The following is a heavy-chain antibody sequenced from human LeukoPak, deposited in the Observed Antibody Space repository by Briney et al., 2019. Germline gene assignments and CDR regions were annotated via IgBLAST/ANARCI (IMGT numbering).Heavy chain of an antibody. V-gene: IGHV3-23*01. D-gene: IGHD3-10*01. CDR2: IRGSSGTT. Sequence: PGGSLRLSCAASGFTFSNYAMNWVRQAPGRGLEWVSGIRGSSGTTYYADSVKGRFTISGDNSKNTVYLQVNSLRVEDTAVYYCAKGMYYPSYYMDVWGKGTTVTVSS. J-gene: IGHJ6*03. CDR3: AKGMYYPSYYMDV. CDR1: GFTFSNYA.